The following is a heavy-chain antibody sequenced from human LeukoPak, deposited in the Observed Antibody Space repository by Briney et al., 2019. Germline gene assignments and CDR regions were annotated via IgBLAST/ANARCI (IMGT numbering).Heavy chain of an antibody. D-gene: IGHD3-10*01. CDR2: IYYSGST. J-gene: IGHJ3*02. V-gene: IGHV4-59*01. Sequence: SETLSLTCTVSGGSISSYYWSWIRQPPGKGLEWIGYIYYSGSTNYNPSLKSRVTISVDTSKNKFSLKLSSVTAADTAVYYCARFDSSGAFDIWGQGTMVTVSS. CDR1: GGSISSYY. CDR3: ARFDSSGAFDI.